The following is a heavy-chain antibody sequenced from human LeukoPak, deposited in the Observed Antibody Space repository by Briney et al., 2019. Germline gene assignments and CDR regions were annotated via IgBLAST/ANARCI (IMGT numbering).Heavy chain of an antibody. CDR3: ARDVYYDSSGIQH. V-gene: IGHV3-74*01. CDR2: INSDGSST. D-gene: IGHD3-22*01. CDR1: GFTFSSYW. Sequence: GGSLRLSCAASGFTFSSYWMHWVRQAPGKGLVWVSHINSDGSSTSYADSVKGRFTISRDNAKNTLYLQMNSLRAEDTAVYYCARDVYYDSSGIQHWGQGTLVTVSS. J-gene: IGHJ1*01.